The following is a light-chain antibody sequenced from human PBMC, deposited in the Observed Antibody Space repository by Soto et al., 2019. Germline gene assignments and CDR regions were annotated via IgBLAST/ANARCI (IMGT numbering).Light chain of an antibody. CDR2: GAS. CDR3: HQYNKWPSFT. V-gene: IGKV3-15*01. J-gene: IGKJ4*01. Sequence: IVMTQSPATLSVSPGERATLSCRASQSVSSNLAWYQQKPGQAPRLLMYGASTRATGIPARFSGSGSGTEFTLTISSLQSEDFAVYYCHQYNKWPSFTFGGGPKVEIK. CDR1: QSVSSN.